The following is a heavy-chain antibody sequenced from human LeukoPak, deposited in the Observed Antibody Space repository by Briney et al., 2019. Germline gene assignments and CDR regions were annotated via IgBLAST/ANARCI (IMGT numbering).Heavy chain of an antibody. J-gene: IGHJ3*02. Sequence: GGSLRLSCAASGFTFSSYWMSWVRQVPGKGLEWVANIRQDGSEKYYVDSVKGRFTISRDNAKNSLYLQMNSLRAEDTAVYYCARVPRNYYGSGSDAFDIWGQGTMVTVSS. D-gene: IGHD3-10*01. CDR2: IRQDGSEK. CDR1: GFTFSSYW. V-gene: IGHV3-7*01. CDR3: ARVPRNYYGSGSDAFDI.